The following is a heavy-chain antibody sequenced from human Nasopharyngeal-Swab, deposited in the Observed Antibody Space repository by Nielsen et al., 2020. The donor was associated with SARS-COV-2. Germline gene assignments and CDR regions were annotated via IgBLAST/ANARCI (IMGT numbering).Heavy chain of an antibody. D-gene: IGHD4-17*01. CDR1: SGSFSGYY. J-gene: IGHJ6*03. CDR3: ARRTTTVYYYYYMDV. Sequence: SETLSLTCAVYSGSFSGYYWSWIRQPPGKGLEWIGEVNHSGSTNYNPSLKSRVTILVDTSKNHSSLRLSSVTAADTAVYYCARRTTTVYYYYYMDVWGNGTTVTVSS. V-gene: IGHV4-34*01. CDR2: VNHSGST.